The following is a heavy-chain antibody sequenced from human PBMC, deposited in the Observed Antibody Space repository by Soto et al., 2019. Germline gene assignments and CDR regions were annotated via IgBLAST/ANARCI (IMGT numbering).Heavy chain of an antibody. CDR3: ARGRYYGMDV. CDR1: GYSFADYW. Sequence: YSLNISCKGSGYSFADYWISWVRQMPGKGLEWMGKIDPSDSHTIYSPSFQGHVTISADKSINTASLQWSSLKASDTAIYYCARGRYYGMDVWGQGTTVTV. J-gene: IGHJ6*02. V-gene: IGHV5-10-1*01. CDR2: IDPSDSHT. D-gene: IGHD3-10*01.